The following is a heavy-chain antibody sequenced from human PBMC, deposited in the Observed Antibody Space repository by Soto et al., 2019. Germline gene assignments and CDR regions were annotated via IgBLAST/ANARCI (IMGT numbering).Heavy chain of an antibody. CDR3: ARDREGVGAGLF. Sequence: EVQLLESGGGLVQPGGSLRLSCAASGFTFSSYAMSWVRQAPGKGLEWVSAISGSSTYVYYADSVKGRFTISRDNAKNSLYLQMNSLRAEDTAVYYCARDREGVGAGLFWGQGTMVTVSS. J-gene: IGHJ3*01. CDR2: ISGSSTYV. V-gene: IGHV3-21*01. D-gene: IGHD1-26*01. CDR1: GFTFSSYA.